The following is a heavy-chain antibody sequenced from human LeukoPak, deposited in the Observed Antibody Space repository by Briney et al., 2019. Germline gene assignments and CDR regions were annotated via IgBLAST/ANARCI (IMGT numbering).Heavy chain of an antibody. CDR3: ARLPGYFGAS. V-gene: IGHV1-8*01. CDR1: GYPFTSYD. D-gene: IGHD4/OR15-4a*01. J-gene: IGHJ5*02. Sequence: PGASVKVSCKASGYPFTSYDLNWVRQAPGQRLEWMGCMNVKSGTADYAPKFQGRVTMTRNTSISTAYMELSSLRPEDTAVYYCARLPGYFGASWGQGTLVTVSS. CDR2: MNVKSGTA.